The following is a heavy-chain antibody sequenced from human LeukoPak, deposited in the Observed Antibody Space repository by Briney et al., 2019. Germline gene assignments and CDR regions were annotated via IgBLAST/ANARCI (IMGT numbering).Heavy chain of an antibody. V-gene: IGHV5-51*01. CDR1: EYSFTSYW. CDR3: ARQTPNQYGMDV. D-gene: IGHD2-15*01. CDR2: IHPGDSNI. Sequence: GESLKISCKGFEYSFTSYWIGWVRQMPGKGPEWMGIIHPGDSNIRYSPSFQGQITISADKSISTAYLQWSSLKASDTAMYYCARQTPNQYGMDVWGTGTTVTASS. J-gene: IGHJ6*04.